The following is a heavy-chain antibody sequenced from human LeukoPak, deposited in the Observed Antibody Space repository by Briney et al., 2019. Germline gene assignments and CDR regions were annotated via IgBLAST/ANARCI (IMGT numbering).Heavy chain of an antibody. J-gene: IGHJ5*02. V-gene: IGHV4-59*11. Sequence: SETLSLTCTVSSGSISSHYWNWIRQSPGKGLEWIGYIYYTGSTDYKPSLKSRVTMSVDTSKNQFSLKLSSVTAADAAVYYCARTYSSSLNWFDPWGQGTLVTVSS. CDR3: ARTYSSSLNWFDP. CDR1: SGSISSHY. CDR2: IYYTGST. D-gene: IGHD6-6*01.